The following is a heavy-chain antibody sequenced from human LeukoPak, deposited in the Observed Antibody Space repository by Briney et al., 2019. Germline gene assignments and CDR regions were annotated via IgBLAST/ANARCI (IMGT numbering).Heavy chain of an antibody. J-gene: IGHJ4*02. Sequence: GGSLRLSCAVGGFTLSTYSMNWVRQAPGKGLEWVSFISRSSSYIYYADSVKGRFTIYSDNAKNSLYLQMNSLRDEDTAVYYCARRVGVNFDYWGQGTLVTVSS. CDR3: ARRVGVNFDY. D-gene: IGHD1-26*01. V-gene: IGHV3-21*01. CDR2: ISRSSSYI. CDR1: GFTLSTYS.